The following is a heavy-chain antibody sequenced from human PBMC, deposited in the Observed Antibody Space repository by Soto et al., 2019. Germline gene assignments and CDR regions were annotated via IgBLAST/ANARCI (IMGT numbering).Heavy chain of an antibody. V-gene: IGHV3-74*01. CDR2: INSDGSHT. J-gene: IGHJ6*02. CDR3: SGGMAGLDV. Sequence: DVQLVESGGGVVQPGGSLRLSCAASGLSFNIYWMHWVRQVPGKGLVWLARINSDGSHTIYVDSVKGRFTISRDNAKNTVVLQMDSLRDEDTGVYYCSGGMAGLDVWGQGTTLTVSS. CDR1: GLSFNIYW.